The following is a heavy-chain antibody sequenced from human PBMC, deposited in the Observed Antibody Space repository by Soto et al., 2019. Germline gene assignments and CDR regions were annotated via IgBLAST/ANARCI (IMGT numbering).Heavy chain of an antibody. CDR3: ARARGTSSHDAFDI. CDR2: ISYDGSSK. CDR1: GFTFSSNA. V-gene: IGHV3-30-3*01. D-gene: IGHD3-16*01. Sequence: QVQLVESGGGVVQPGRSLRLSCAASGFTFSSNAMHWVRQAPGKGLEWVAVISYDGSSKFYADSVKGLFTLSRDNSKNTLYLQMNSLRAEDTAVYYCARARGTSSHDAFDIWGQVTMVTVSS. J-gene: IGHJ3*02.